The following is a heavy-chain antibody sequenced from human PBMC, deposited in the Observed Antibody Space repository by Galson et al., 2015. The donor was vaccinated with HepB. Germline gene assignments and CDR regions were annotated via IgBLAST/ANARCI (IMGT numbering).Heavy chain of an antibody. Sequence: SLRLSCAASGFTVSSNYMSWVRQAPGKGLEWVSVIYSGGSTYYADSVKGRFTISRDNSKNTLYLQMNSLRAEDTAVYYCAKSDPGTYYYDSSGYYFFDYWGQGTLVTVSS. CDR1: GFTVSSNY. V-gene: IGHV3-66*01. CDR2: IYSGGST. J-gene: IGHJ4*02. D-gene: IGHD3-22*01. CDR3: AKSDPGTYYYDSSGYYFFDY.